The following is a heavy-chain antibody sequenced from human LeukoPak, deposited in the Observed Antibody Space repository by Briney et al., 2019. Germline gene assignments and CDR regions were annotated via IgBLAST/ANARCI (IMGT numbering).Heavy chain of an antibody. Sequence: PSETLSLTCTVSGGSISSSYWTWIRQPPGKGLEWIGYIYYSGSTNYNPSLKSRVTISVDTSKNQFSLKLSSVTAADTAVYYCARHLPWSWVGPDDAFDIWGQGTMVTVSS. CDR3: ARHLPWSWVGPDDAFDI. D-gene: IGHD1-26*01. V-gene: IGHV4-59*08. CDR1: GGSISSSY. CDR2: IYYSGST. J-gene: IGHJ3*02.